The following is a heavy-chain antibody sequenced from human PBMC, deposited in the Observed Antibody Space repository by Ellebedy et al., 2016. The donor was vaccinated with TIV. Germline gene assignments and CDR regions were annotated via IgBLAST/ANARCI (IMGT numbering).Heavy chain of an antibody. D-gene: IGHD2-21*01. CDR1: GFIFSNYA. CDR2: IRTNGGDT. J-gene: IGHJ4*02. Sequence: GGSLRLSXAASGFIFSNYAMTWVRQAPGKGLEWVSSIRTNGGDTYYADSVKGRFTISRDNSKNTLYLQMNSLRAEDTAVYYCARGGRGKVIAISLDYWGQGTLVTVSS. CDR3: ARGGRGKVIAISLDY. V-gene: IGHV3-23*01.